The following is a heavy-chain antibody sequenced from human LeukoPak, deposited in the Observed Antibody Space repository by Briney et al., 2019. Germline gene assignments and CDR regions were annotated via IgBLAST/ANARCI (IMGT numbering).Heavy chain of an antibody. V-gene: IGHV4-59*08. Sequence: SETLSLTCTVSGGSISSYYWSWIRQPPGKGLEWIGYIYYSGSTNYNPSLKSRVTISVDTSKNQFSLKLSSVTAADTAVYYCARLTIYASGEDYWGQGTLVTASS. CDR1: GGSISSYY. CDR2: IYYSGST. D-gene: IGHD2/OR15-2a*01. J-gene: IGHJ4*02. CDR3: ARLTIYASGEDY.